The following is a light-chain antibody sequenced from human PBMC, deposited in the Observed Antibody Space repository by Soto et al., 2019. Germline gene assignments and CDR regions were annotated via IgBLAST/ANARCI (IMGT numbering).Light chain of an antibody. V-gene: IGKV1-9*01. J-gene: IGKJ3*01. CDR1: QGISSS. CDR3: QQVNSYPRT. CDR2: SAF. Sequence: DIQLTQSPSFLSASVGDRVTITCRASQGISSSLAWYQQKQGTAPKLLIYSAFLLQSGVPSRFSGCGSGTQFTLTISTLQPEDFATYYCQQVNSYPRTFGPGTKVDIK.